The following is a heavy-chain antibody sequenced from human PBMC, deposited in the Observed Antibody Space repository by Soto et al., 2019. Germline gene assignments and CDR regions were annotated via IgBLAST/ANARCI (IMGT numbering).Heavy chain of an antibody. J-gene: IGHJ4*02. CDR2: ISASGGAT. CDR3: AKDVEGGSLFRGAFDY. D-gene: IGHD1-26*01. CDR1: RFTFSSYA. V-gene: IGHV3-23*01. Sequence: GGSLRLSCVASRFTFSSYAMSWVRQAPGKGLEWVAAISASGGATIHADSVKGRLTISRDNSKNTLYLQMNSLRAEDTAVYYCAKDVEGGSLFRGAFDYWGQGTQVTVSS.